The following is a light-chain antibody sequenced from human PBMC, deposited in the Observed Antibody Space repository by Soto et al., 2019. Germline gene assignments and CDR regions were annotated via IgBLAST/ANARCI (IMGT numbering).Light chain of an antibody. CDR1: QSVLYSSNNKNY. V-gene: IGKV4-1*01. CDR2: WAS. Sequence: DIVMTQSPDSLAVSLGERATINCKSSQSVLYSSNNKNYLAWYQQKPGQPPKLLIYWASTRESGAPDRFSGSGSGTDFALPIGSLKAEDVVVYYCQQYYRTPSFGPGTKVDIK. CDR3: QQYYRTPS. J-gene: IGKJ3*01.